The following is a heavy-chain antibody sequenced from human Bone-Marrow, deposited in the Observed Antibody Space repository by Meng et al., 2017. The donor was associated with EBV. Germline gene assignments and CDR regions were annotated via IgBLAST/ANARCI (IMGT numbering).Heavy chain of an antibody. Sequence: QGQLVGSGGGLVKPGGSLRLSCAASESTFSEFYMSWIRQAPGKGPEWLGYINLGGSIRKYADSVKGRFTISRDNAKNLLYLHMNSLRADDTAIYFCARDGGLQTGWFGPWGQGTLVTVSS. V-gene: IGHV3-11*01. CDR1: ESTFSEFY. J-gene: IGHJ5*02. D-gene: IGHD3-16*01. CDR3: ARDGGLQTGWFGP. CDR2: INLGGSIR.